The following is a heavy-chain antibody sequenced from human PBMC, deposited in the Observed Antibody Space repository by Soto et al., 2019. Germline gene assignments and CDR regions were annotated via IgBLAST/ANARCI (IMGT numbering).Heavy chain of an antibody. V-gene: IGHV4-59*01. CDR3: ARNDYYDSSGYFAY. CDR2: IYYSGST. Sequence: KPSETLSLTCTVSGGSISSYYWSWIRQPPGKGLEWIGYIYYSGSTNYNPSLKSRVTISVDTSKNQFSLKLSSVTAADTAVYYCARNDYYDSSGYFAYWGQGTLVTVSS. D-gene: IGHD3-22*01. J-gene: IGHJ4*02. CDR1: GGSISSYY.